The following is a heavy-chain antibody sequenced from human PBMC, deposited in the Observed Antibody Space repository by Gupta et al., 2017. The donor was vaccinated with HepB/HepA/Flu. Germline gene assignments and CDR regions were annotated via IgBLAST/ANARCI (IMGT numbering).Heavy chain of an antibody. CDR3: AKDYLKVGATLGYDVAFDI. J-gene: IGHJ3*02. CDR1: GFTFSSYG. D-gene: IGHD1-26*01. V-gene: IGHV3-30*18. CDR2: ISYDGSNK. Sequence: QVQLVESGGGVVQPGRSLRLSCAASGFTFSSYGMHWVRQAPGKGLEWVAVISYDGSNKYYADSVKGRFTISRDNSKNTLYLQMNSLRAEDTAVYYCAKDYLKVGATLGYDVAFDIWGQGTMVTVSS.